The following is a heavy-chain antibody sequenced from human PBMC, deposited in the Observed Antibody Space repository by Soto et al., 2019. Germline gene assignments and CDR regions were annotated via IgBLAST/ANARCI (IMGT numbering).Heavy chain of an antibody. Sequence: SETLSLTCTVSGGSISSYYWSWIRQPPGKGLEWIGYIYYSGSTNYNPSLKSRVTISVDTSKNQFSLKLSSVTAADTAVYYCARDREHHSSSWYIDAFDIWGQGTMVTVSS. CDR1: GGSISSYY. J-gene: IGHJ3*02. CDR3: ARDREHHSSSWYIDAFDI. V-gene: IGHV4-59*01. CDR2: IYYSGST. D-gene: IGHD6-13*01.